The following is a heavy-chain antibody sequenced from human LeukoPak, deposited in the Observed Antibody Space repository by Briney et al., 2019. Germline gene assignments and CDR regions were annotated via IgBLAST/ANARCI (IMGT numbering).Heavy chain of an antibody. CDR2: IYYSGST. D-gene: IGHD3-10*01. V-gene: IGHV4-39*01. J-gene: IGHJ5*02. CDR3: ARKRITMVRGVITHNWFDP. Sequence: SETLSLTCTVSGGSISSSSYYWGWIRQPPGKGLEWIGSIYYSGSTYYNPSLKSRVTISVDTSKNRFSLKLSSVTAADTAVYYCARKRITMVRGVITHNWFDPWGQGTLVTVSS. CDR1: GGSISSSSYY.